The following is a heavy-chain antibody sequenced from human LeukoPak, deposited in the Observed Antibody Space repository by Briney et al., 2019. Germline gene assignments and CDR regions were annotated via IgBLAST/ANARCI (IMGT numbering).Heavy chain of an antibody. CDR1: GASISRYF. Sequence: PSETLSLTCAVSGASISRYFWSWIRQPPGKGLEWIGYIYDSGSSKYNPSLESRVTISLDTSENQFSLKLTFVTAADTAVYYCARVPDTTMVYFDYRGQGTLVTVSS. D-gene: IGHD5-18*01. J-gene: IGHJ4*02. V-gene: IGHV4-59*01. CDR2: IYDSGSS. CDR3: ARVPDTTMVYFDY.